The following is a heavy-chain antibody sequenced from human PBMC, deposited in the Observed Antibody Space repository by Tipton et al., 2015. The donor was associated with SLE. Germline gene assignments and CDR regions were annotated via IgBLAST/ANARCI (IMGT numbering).Heavy chain of an antibody. CDR3: ARTHDYGGPGGQH. D-gene: IGHD4-23*01. Sequence: TLSLTCTVSGGSISSGSYYWSWIRQPAGKGLEWIGRIYTSGSTNYNPSLKSRVTTSVDTSKNQFSLKLSSVTAADTAVYYCARTHDYGGPGGQHWGQGTLVTVSS. V-gene: IGHV4-61*02. CDR1: GGSISSGSYY. J-gene: IGHJ1*01. CDR2: IYTSGST.